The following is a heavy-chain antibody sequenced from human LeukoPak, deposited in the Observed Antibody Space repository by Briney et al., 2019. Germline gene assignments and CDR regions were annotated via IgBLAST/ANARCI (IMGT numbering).Heavy chain of an antibody. V-gene: IGHV1-24*01. CDR2: FDPEDGET. CDR1: GYTLTELS. D-gene: IGHD3-10*01. CDR3: AGGYCGSGSYYNFDY. J-gene: IGHJ4*02. Sequence: ASVKVSCKVSGYTLTELSMHWVRQAPGKGLEWMGGFDPEDGETIYAQKFQGRVTMTEDTSTDTAYMELSSLRSEDTAVYYCAGGYCGSGSYYNFDYWGQGTLVTVSS.